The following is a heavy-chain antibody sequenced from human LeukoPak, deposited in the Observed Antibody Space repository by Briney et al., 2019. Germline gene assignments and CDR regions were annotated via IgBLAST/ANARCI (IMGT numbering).Heavy chain of an antibody. CDR2: ISWNSGSI. Sequence: GGSLRLSCAASGFTFDDYAMHWVRQAPGKGLEWVSGISWNSGSIGYADSVKGRFTISRDNAKNSLYLQMNSLRDEDTAVYYCARVQLEMATIPEYWGQGTLVTVSA. CDR3: ARVQLEMATIPEY. D-gene: IGHD5-24*01. CDR1: GFTFDDYA. J-gene: IGHJ4*02. V-gene: IGHV3-9*01.